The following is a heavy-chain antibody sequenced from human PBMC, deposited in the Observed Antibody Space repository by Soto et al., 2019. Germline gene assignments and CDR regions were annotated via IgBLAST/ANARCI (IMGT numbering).Heavy chain of an antibody. CDR2: INAGNGNT. J-gene: IGHJ6*02. Sequence: RASVKVSCKASGYTFTSYAMHWVRQAPGQRLEWMGWINAGNGNTKYSQKCQGRVTITRDTSASTAYMELSSLRSEDTAVYYCARDLTSSSSWGYYYYGMDVWGQGTTVTVSS. CDR1: GYTFTSYA. D-gene: IGHD6-6*01. CDR3: ARDLTSSSSWGYYYYGMDV. V-gene: IGHV1-3*01.